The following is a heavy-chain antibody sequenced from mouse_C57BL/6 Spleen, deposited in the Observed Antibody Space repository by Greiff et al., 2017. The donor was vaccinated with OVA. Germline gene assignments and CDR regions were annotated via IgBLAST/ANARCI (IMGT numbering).Heavy chain of an antibody. V-gene: IGHV3-6*01. CDR2: ISYDGSN. J-gene: IGHJ4*01. CDR3: AREGSYSPMDY. Sequence: EVQLQQSGPGLVKPSQSLSLTCSVTGYSITSGYYWNWIRQFPGNKLEWMGYISYDGSNNYNPSLKNRISITRDTSKNQFFLTLNSVTTEDTATYYCAREGSYSPMDYWGQGTSVTVSS. CDR1: GYSITSGYY. D-gene: IGHD2-12*01.